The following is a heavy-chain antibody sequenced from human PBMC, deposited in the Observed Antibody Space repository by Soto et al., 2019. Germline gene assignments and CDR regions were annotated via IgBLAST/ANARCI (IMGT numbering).Heavy chain of an antibody. CDR2: VNPGDGST. CDR3: ARSYVQNRPIDY. CDR1: GYTLTAYY. Sequence: GASVKVSCKASGYTLTAYYIHWVRQAPGQGREWMGIVNPGDGSTRYAQMFQDRVTMMRDTSTSTIYMELSSLRPEDTAVYYCARSYVQNRPIDYWGQGTLVTVST. V-gene: IGHV1-46*01. J-gene: IGHJ4*02. D-gene: IGHD3-10*02.